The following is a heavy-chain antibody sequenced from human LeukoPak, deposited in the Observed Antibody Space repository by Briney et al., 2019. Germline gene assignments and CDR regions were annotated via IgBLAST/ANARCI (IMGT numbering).Heavy chain of an antibody. Sequence: ASVKVSCKASGYTFTSYDINWVRQATGQGLEWMGWMNPNSGNTGYAQKFQGRVTMTRNTSISTAYMELSSLRSEDTAVYYCARAGEPYYYDSSGYYFDYWGQGTLVTVSS. D-gene: IGHD3-22*01. CDR2: MNPNSGNT. J-gene: IGHJ4*02. CDR1: GYTFTSYD. V-gene: IGHV1-8*01. CDR3: ARAGEPYYYDSSGYYFDY.